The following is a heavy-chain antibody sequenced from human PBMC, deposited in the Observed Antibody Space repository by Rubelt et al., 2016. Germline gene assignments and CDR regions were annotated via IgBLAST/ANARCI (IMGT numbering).Heavy chain of an antibody. Sequence: QVQLVQSGAEVKKSGASVKVSCKASGFTFTSYYMHWVRQAPGQGLEWMGIINPSGGSTSYAQKFQGRVTMTRDTSTSTVYMELSSLRSEDTAVYYCARDVGGNSVLYYFDYWGQGTLVTVSS. J-gene: IGHJ4*02. CDR1: GFTFTSYY. CDR3: ARDVGGNSVLYYFDY. V-gene: IGHV1-46*01. CDR2: INPSGGST. D-gene: IGHD4-23*01.